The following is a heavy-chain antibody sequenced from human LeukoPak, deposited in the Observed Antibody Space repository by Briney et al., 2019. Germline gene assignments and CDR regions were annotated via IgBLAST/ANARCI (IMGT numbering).Heavy chain of an antibody. CDR1: GGSISSGDYY. V-gene: IGHV4-30-4*08. Sequence: PSQTLSLTCTVSGGSISSGDYYWSWIRQPPGKGLEWIGYIYYSGSTYYNPSLKSRVTISVDTSKNQFSLKLSSVTAADTAVYYCARLAGAYSSGWYGRYMDVWGKGTPVTVSS. CDR3: ARLAGAYSSGWYGRYMDV. J-gene: IGHJ6*03. D-gene: IGHD6-19*01. CDR2: IYYSGST.